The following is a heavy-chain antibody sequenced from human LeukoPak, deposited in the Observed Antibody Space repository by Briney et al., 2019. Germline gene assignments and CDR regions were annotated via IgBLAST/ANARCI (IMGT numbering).Heavy chain of an antibody. CDR1: GGSISSYY. V-gene: IGHV4-4*07. Sequence: PSETLSLTCTVSGGSISSYYWSWIRQPAGKGLEWIGRIYISGSTNYNPSLKSRVTMSVDTSKNQFSLKLSSVTAADTAVYYCARVSWFPGTSYYYMDVWGKGTTVTVSS. D-gene: IGHD1-1*01. CDR3: ARVSWFPGTSYYYMDV. CDR2: IYISGST. J-gene: IGHJ6*03.